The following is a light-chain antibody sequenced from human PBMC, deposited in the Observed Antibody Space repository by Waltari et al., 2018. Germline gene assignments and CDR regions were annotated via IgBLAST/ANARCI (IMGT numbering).Light chain of an antibody. CDR2: RAS. J-gene: IGKJ1*01. Sequence: DIVLTQSPGTASLSPGERFPLSCRASQSVGSSSLAWYQQKPGQAPRLVIYRASRRATGIPDRFSGSGSGTDFSLTISRLEPEDFAVYYCQQHGTLPATFGQGTKVEIK. V-gene: IGKV3-20*01. CDR1: QSVGSSS. CDR3: QQHGTLPAT.